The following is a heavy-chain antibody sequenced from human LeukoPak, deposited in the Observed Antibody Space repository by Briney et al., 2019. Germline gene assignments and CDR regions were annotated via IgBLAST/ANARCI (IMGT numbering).Heavy chain of an antibody. CDR1: GFTFDDYA. CDR3: AKGVLEGYCSSTICTGGILGY. V-gene: IGHV3-43*02. CDR2: ISGDGGST. Sequence: GGSLRLSSAASGFTFDDYAMHWVRQAPGKGLEWVSLISGDGGSTYYADSVKGRFTISRDNSKNSLYLPINSLRTEDTALYYCAKGVLEGYCSSTICTGGILGYWCQGTLVTVSS. D-gene: IGHD2-2*01. J-gene: IGHJ4*02.